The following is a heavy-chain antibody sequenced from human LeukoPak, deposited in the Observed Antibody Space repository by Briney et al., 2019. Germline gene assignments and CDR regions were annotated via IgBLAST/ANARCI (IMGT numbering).Heavy chain of an antibody. Sequence: GASVKVSCKASGYTFTSYGISWVRQAPGQGLEWMGWISAYNGNTNYAQKLQGRVTMTTDTSTSTAYMELRSLRSDDTAVYYCARVGCSSTSCYPNYYYDYMDVWGKGTTVTVSS. CDR1: GYTFTSYG. D-gene: IGHD2-2*01. CDR3: ARVGCSSTSCYPNYYYDYMDV. V-gene: IGHV1-18*01. J-gene: IGHJ6*03. CDR2: ISAYNGNT.